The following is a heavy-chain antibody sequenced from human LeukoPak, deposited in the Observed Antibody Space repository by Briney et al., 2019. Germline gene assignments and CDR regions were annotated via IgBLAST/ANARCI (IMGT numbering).Heavy chain of an antibody. J-gene: IGHJ2*01. Sequence: ASAKVSCKASGYTFTGYYIHCVRRAPRQRGQWWGWIIPNSGGTDYAQKFQGRVTMTRDTSISTANMEPSRLRSNHTAVYYCARDQEWLGTIWYFDLWGRGTLVTVSS. CDR2: IIPNSGGT. CDR3: ARDQEWLGTIWYFDL. D-gene: IGHD5-12*01. CDR1: GYTFTGYY. V-gene: IGHV1-2*02.